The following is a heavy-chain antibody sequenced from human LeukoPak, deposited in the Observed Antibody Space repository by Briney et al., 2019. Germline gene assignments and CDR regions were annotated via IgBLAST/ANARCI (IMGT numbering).Heavy chain of an antibody. V-gene: IGHV3-7*01. CDR3: ARDKAAGSYYGSLFHP. D-gene: IGHD1-26*01. CDR2: IKQDGSEK. CDR1: GFIFSNYW. Sequence: GGSLRLSCAASGFIFSNYWMSWVSQAPGKGLEWVAIIKQDGSEKYYVDSVKGRFTISRDSAKNSLYLQMSSLRAEDTAAYFCARDKAAGSYYGSLFHPWGQGTLVNVSS. J-gene: IGHJ5*02.